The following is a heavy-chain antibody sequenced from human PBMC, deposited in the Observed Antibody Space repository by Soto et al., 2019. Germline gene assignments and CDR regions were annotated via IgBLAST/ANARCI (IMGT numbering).Heavy chain of an antibody. D-gene: IGHD6-19*01. CDR3: ARHMGSSGWVTDSGYYYGMDV. CDR1: GYSFTSYW. Sequence: PGESLQISCKGSGYSFTSYWIGWGRQMPGKGLEWMGIIYPGDPDTRYSPSFQGQVTISADKSISTAYMQWSSLKASDTVMYYCARHMGSSGWVTDSGYYYGMDVWGQGTTVSVS. J-gene: IGHJ6*02. CDR2: IYPGDPDT. V-gene: IGHV5-51*01.